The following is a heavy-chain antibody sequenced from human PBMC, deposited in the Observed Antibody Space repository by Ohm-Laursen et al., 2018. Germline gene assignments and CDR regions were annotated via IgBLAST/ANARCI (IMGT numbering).Heavy chain of an antibody. CDR1: GFTFDDYA. V-gene: IGHV3-9*01. J-gene: IGHJ2*01. CDR2: ISWNSGSI. Sequence: SLRLSCSAAGFTFDDYAMHWVRQAPGKGLEWVSGISWNSGSIGYADSVKGRFTISRDNAKNSLYLQMNSLRSDDTAVYYCAASSLDYPYWYFDLWGRGTLVTVSS. CDR3: AASSLDYPYWYFDL. D-gene: IGHD4-11*01.